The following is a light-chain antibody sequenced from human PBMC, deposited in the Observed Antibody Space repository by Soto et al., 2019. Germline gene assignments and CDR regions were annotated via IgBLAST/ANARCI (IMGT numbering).Light chain of an antibody. J-gene: IGKJ4*01. CDR3: QQYGTLPLT. CDR2: GAS. CDR1: ESVSYSY. V-gene: IGKV3-20*01. Sequence: EIVLTQSPATLSLSPGERAALYFGASESVSYSYVAWYQQKTGQAPRLLIFGASSRDTGIPDRFSGSGSGTDFTLTISRLEPEDFEVFYCQQYGTLPLTFGGGTKVDIK.